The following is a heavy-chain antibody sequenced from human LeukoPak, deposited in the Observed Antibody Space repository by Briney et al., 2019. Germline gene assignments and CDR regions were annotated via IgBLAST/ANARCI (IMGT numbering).Heavy chain of an antibody. D-gene: IGHD1-1*01. CDR3: ARHETGPYFDY. V-gene: IGHV5-51*01. Sequence: GEPLKISCKGSGYSFTSYWIGWVRQLPGKGLECMGIIYPGDSDTRYSPSFQGQVTISADKSISTAYLQWSSLKASDTAMYYCARHETGPYFDYWGQGTLVTVSS. CDR1: GYSFTSYW. J-gene: IGHJ4*02. CDR2: IYPGDSDT.